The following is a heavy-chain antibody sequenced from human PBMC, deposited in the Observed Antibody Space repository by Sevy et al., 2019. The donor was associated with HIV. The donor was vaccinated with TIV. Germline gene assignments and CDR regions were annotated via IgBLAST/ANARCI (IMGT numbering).Heavy chain of an antibody. CDR2: ISSSSSYI. Sequence: GGSLRLSCAASGFTFSSYSMNWVRQAPGKGLERVSSISSSSSYIYYADSVKGRFTISRHNAKNSLYLQINSLRAVDSAVYYCARTYYDSSGYYYFDYWGQGTLVHVSS. CDR1: GFTFSSYS. J-gene: IGHJ4*02. D-gene: IGHD3-22*01. V-gene: IGHV3-21*01. CDR3: ARTYYDSSGYYYFDY.